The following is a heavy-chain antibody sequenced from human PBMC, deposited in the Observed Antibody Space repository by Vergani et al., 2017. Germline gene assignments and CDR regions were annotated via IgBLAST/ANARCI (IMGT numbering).Heavy chain of an antibody. V-gene: IGHV4-59*08. D-gene: IGHD6-19*01. CDR3: ARRVAVAGRSYYYYYMDV. J-gene: IGHJ6*03. CDR1: GGSISSYY. CDR2: IYYSGST. Sequence: QVQLQESGPGLVKPSETLSLTCTVSGGSISSYYWSWIRQPPGKGLEWIGYIYYSGSTNYNPSLKSRVTISVDTSKNQFSLKLSSVTAADTAVYYCARRVAVAGRSYYYYYMDVWGKGP.